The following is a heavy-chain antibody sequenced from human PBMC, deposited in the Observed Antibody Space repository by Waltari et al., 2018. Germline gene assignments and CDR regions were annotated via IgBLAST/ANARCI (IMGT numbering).Heavy chain of an antibody. D-gene: IGHD1-26*01. CDR3: ARDPGPIVGAPDY. CDR2: INPKNGDT. J-gene: IGHJ4*02. Sequence: QVQLVQPGTEVKKPGASVKVSCPASGYSFTDYHLHWVRQTPGQGLEWLGWINPKNGDTCYAQNFLGRVTMTRDTSINTVYMDLSGLRSDDTAVFYCARDPGPIVGAPDYWGQGTLVTVSS. CDR1: GYSFTDYH. V-gene: IGHV1-2*02.